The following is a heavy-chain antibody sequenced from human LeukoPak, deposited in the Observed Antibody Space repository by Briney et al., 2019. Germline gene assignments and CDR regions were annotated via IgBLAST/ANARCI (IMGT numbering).Heavy chain of an antibody. CDR1: GYTFTSYG. J-gene: IGHJ4*02. D-gene: IGHD3-22*01. CDR2: ISAYNGNT. V-gene: IGHV1-18*01. CDR3: ARDSYYDSSGYYDY. Sequence: ASVTVSCTASGYTFTSYGISWVRQAPGQGLEWMGWISAYNGNTNYAQKLQGRVTMTTDTSTSTAYMELRSLRSDDTAVYYCARDSYYDSSGYYDYWGQGTLVTVSS.